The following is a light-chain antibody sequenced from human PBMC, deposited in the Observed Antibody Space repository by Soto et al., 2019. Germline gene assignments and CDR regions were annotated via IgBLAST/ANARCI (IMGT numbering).Light chain of an antibody. CDR1: NSDIGSYDY. V-gene: IGLV2-14*01. J-gene: IGLJ1*01. CDR3: SSYRNTMANV. Sequence: QSALTQPASVSGSPGQSITISCTGTNSDIGSYDYVSWYQQHPGKAPKLMIYEVSNRPSGVSNRFSGSKSGNTASLTISGLQPEDEAEYYCSSYRNTMANVFGTGTKLTVL. CDR2: EVS.